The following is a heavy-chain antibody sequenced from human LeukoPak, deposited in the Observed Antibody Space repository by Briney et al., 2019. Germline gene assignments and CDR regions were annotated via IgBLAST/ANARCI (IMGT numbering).Heavy chain of an antibody. CDR1: GFTFSSYA. J-gene: IGHJ4*02. Sequence: GGSLRLSCAASGFTFSSYAMSWVRQAPGKGLEWVSAISGSDGSTYYADSVKGRFTISRDNSKNTLYLQMNSLRAEDTAVYYCAKGDVDAAMVTGFDYWGQGTLVTVSS. D-gene: IGHD5-18*01. V-gene: IGHV3-23*01. CDR2: ISGSDGST. CDR3: AKGDVDAAMVTGFDY.